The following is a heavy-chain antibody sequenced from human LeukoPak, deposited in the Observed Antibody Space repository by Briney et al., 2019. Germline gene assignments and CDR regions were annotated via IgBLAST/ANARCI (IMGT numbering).Heavy chain of an antibody. CDR2: ISSNGNTM. Sequence: PGGSLRLSCAASGFTFSDYYMTWIRQAPGKGLEWVSYISSNGNTMYYADSVKGRFTISGDNAKNSLSVQMNSLRAEDTAVYYCASGDYYFDYWGQGTLVTVSS. D-gene: IGHD3-10*01. J-gene: IGHJ4*02. CDR1: GFTFSDYY. CDR3: ASGDYYFDY. V-gene: IGHV3-11*04.